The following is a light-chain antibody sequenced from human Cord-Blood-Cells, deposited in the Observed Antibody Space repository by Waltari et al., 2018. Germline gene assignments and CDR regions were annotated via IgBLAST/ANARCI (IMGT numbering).Light chain of an antibody. CDR1: SSDVGGYNY. Sequence: QPALTQPASVSGSPGQSFTISCTGTSSDVGGYNYVSWYQQHPGNAPKLMIYDVSKRRSGVCSRFYGSRSGDTASLTISGLQAEDEADYYCSSYTSSSTRVFGGETKLTVL. CDR3: SSYTSSSTRV. CDR2: DVS. V-gene: IGLV2-14*01. J-gene: IGLJ2*01.